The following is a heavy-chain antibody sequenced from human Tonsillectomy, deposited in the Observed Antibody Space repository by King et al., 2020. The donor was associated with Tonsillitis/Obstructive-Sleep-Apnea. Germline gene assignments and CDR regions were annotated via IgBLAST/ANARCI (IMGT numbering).Heavy chain of an antibody. CDR3: ERIQRKGSAVLRWEWGFDP. CDR2: IDWDDDK. V-gene: IGHV2-70*01. CDR1: GFSLSTSGMC. D-gene: IGHD1-26*01. J-gene: IGHJ5*02. Sequence: TLKESGPALVKPTQTLTLTCTFSGFSLSTSGMCGIWIRQPPGKALEWLAVIDWDDDKYYKPSLKNRLTISKDTSKNQVVLTMTNMYTVDTATYYCERIQRKGSAVLRWEWGFDPWGQGTLVTVSS.